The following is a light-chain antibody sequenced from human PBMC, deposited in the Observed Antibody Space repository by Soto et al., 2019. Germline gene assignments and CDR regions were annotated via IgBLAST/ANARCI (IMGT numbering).Light chain of an antibody. CDR3: QQYGGSPWT. CDR2: DAS. Sequence: EIVLTQSPATLSLSPGERATLSCRASHSVDFFLAWYQQKPGQPPRLLMYDASNRATGIPDRFTGSGSGTDFTLTISRLEPEDFAVYYCQQYGGSPWTFGQGTKVDIK. V-gene: IGKV3-20*01. CDR1: HSVDFF. J-gene: IGKJ1*01.